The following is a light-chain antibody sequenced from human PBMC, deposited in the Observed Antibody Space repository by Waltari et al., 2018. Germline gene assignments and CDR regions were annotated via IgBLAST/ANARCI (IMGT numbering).Light chain of an antibody. J-gene: IGLJ7*01. CDR3: CSYACSYTFV. CDR2: DVV. V-gene: IGLV2-11*01. CDR1: SSDVGNYNF. Sequence: QSALTQPRSVSGSPGQSVTISCSGTSSDVGNYNFVSWYQQHPGNAPKLLIYDVVKGPSGVPDRFSGSKSGSTASLTISGLQTEYEAYYDCCSYACSYTFVFGVGTQLTVL.